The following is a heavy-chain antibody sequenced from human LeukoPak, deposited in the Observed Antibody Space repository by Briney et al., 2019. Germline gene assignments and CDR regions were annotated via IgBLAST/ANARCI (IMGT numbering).Heavy chain of an antibody. V-gene: IGHV4-34*01. CDR1: GGSFSLYH. Sequence: SETLSLTSAVYGGSFSLYHWSWIRQSPGKGLEWIGEVNRWGSTNYNPSLESRVTISVDRSKNQFSLNLRSLTAADTAVYYCATDSQSSVYYFWGQGALVTVSS. CDR2: VNRWGST. J-gene: IGHJ4*02. CDR3: ATDSQSSVYYF. D-gene: IGHD6-25*01.